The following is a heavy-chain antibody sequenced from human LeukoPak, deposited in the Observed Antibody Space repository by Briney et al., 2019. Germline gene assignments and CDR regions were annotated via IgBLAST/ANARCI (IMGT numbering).Heavy chain of an antibody. D-gene: IGHD6-13*01. J-gene: IGHJ1*01. CDR1: GLTVSSSS. CDR3: ASSSWSSEYFHY. CDR2: IYSGGST. Sequence: PGGSLRLSCAVSGLTVSSSSMSWVRQAPGKGLEWVSVIYSGGSTYYADSVKGRFTVSRDNSKNTLYLQLNSLRAEDTAVYFCASSSWSSEYFHYWGQGTLVTVSS. V-gene: IGHV3-53*01.